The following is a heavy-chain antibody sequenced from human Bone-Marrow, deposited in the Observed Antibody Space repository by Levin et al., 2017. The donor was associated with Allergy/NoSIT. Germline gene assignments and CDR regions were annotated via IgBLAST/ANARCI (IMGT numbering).Heavy chain of an antibody. CDR2: IYYSGST. CDR1: GGSINSGDSY. CDR3: ARLSLTFYDILTGYYSPIGTFDY. V-gene: IGHV4-30-4*01. D-gene: IGHD3-9*01. Sequence: SQTLSLTCNVSGGSINSGDSYWSWIRQPPGKGLEWIGYIYYSGSTYYNPSLKSRITISIDTSKSQFSLQLSSVTAADTAVYYCARLSLTFYDILTGYYSPIGTFDYWGQGTLVTVSS. J-gene: IGHJ4*02.